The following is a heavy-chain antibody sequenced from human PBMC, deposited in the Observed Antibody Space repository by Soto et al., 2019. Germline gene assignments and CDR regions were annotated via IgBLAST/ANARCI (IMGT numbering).Heavy chain of an antibody. Sequence: GGSLRLSCAASGFTFSSFWMTWVRQAPGKGLEWVANINRDGSAKYYVDSVKGRFAISRDNAKNSLYLQMNSLRVEDSAVYYCVRPTGRALDFWGQGIMVNV. V-gene: IGHV3-7*01. J-gene: IGHJ3*01. CDR1: GFTFSSFW. D-gene: IGHD2-8*02. CDR3: VRPTGRALDF. CDR2: INRDGSAK.